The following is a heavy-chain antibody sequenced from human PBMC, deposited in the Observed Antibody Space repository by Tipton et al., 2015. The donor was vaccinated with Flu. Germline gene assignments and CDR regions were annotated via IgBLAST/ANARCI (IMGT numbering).Heavy chain of an antibody. CDR1: GASISSGGAY. CDR3: ARHQSSSLLPFDY. Sequence: TLSLTCTVSGASISSGGAYWTWIRQHPGKGLEWIGGIYYSGSTYHNPSLKSRVSISVDTSKNQFSLRLTSVTAADTAVYYCARHQSSSLLPFDYWDQGTLVTVSS. V-gene: IGHV4-31*03. J-gene: IGHJ4*02. D-gene: IGHD6-6*01. CDR2: IYYSGST.